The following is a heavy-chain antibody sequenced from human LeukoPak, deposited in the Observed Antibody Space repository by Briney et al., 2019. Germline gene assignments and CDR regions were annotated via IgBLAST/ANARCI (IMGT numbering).Heavy chain of an antibody. CDR3: VRDTPGGSYGDYDY. J-gene: IGHJ4*02. V-gene: IGHV4-4*02. Sequence: SETLSLTCTISGGSVSSSNWWGWIRQPPGKVLEWIGEIYHNGNTGYNPSLKGRVTISVDKSKNQFSLSLTSVTAADTAVYYCVRDTPGGSYGDYDYWGQGTLVTVSS. CDR2: IYHNGNT. D-gene: IGHD4-17*01. CDR1: GGSVSSSNW.